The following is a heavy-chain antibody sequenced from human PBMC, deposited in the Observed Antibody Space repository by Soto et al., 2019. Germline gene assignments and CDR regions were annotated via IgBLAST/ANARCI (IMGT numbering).Heavy chain of an antibody. Sequence: KTSETLSLTCAVYGGSFSGYYWSWIRQPPGKGLEWIGEINHSGSTNYNPSLKSRVTISVDTSKNQFSLKLSSVTAADTAVYFCARDPLYDYGDLSNVFDIWGQGTMVT. CDR2: INHSGST. CDR3: ARDPLYDYGDLSNVFDI. J-gene: IGHJ3*02. V-gene: IGHV4-34*01. D-gene: IGHD4-17*01. CDR1: GGSFSGYY.